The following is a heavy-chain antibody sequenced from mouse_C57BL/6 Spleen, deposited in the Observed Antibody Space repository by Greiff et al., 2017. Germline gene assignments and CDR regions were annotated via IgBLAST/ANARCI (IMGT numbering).Heavy chain of an antibody. D-gene: IGHD1-1*01. CDR3: ARRAEYYGSSYWYFDV. Sequence: QVQLKESGAELMKPGASVKLSCKATGYTFTGYWIEWVKQRPGHGLEWIGEILPGSGSTNYNEKFKGKATFTADTSSNTAYMQLSSLTTEDSAIYYCARRAEYYGSSYWYFDVWGTGTTVTVSS. J-gene: IGHJ1*03. CDR2: ILPGSGST. CDR1: GYTFTGYW. V-gene: IGHV1-9*01.